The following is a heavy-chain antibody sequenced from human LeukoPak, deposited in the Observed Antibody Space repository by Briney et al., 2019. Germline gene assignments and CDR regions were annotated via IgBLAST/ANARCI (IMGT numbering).Heavy chain of an antibody. J-gene: IGHJ4*02. D-gene: IGHD3-10*01. Sequence: PSETLSLTCAVYGGSFSGYYWSWIRQPPWKGLEWIGEINHSGSTNYNPSLKSRVTISVDTSKNQFSLKLSSVTAADTAVYYCARAYYGSGSFDYWGQGTLVTVSS. CDR2: INHSGST. V-gene: IGHV4-34*01. CDR3: ARAYYGSGSFDY. CDR1: GGSFSGYY.